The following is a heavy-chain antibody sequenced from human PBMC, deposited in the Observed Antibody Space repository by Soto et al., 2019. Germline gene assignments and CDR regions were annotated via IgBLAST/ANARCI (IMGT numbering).Heavy chain of an antibody. V-gene: IGHV6-1*01. Sequence: KQSQTLSLTCVISGDSVSSNSAAWNWIRQSPSRGLEWLGRTYYRSKWYNDYAVSVKSRITIHPDTSKNQFSLQLNSVTPEDTAVYYCARGSRITVDRVGAFVIWGQGTMVTVS. CDR3: ARGSRITVDRVGAFVI. J-gene: IGHJ3*02. CDR1: GDSVSSNSAA. CDR2: TYYRSKWYN. D-gene: IGHD7-27*01.